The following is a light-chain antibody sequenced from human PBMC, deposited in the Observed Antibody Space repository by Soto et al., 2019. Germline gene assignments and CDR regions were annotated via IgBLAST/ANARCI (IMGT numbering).Light chain of an antibody. V-gene: IGKV3-15*01. CDR3: QQYNNWPPWK. J-gene: IGKJ1*01. CDR2: GAS. CDR1: HSVSNK. Sequence: EIVMTQSPATLSVSPGERATLSCRASHSVSNKIAWYQQKPVQAPRLLIYGASTRATGIPARFSGSGSGTEFTLTISSLQSEDFAVYYCQQYNNWPPWKFGQGTKVEVK.